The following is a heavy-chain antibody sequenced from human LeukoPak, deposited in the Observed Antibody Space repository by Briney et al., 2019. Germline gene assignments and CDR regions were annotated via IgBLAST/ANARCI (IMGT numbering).Heavy chain of an antibody. CDR2: ISSSSSTI. D-gene: IGHD4-23*01. V-gene: IGHV3-11*04. CDR3: ARGGTTVVNRYSFDY. J-gene: IGHJ4*02. CDR1: GFXFSDYY. Sequence: GGSLRLSCAASGFXFSDYYMNWVRQAPGKGLEWVSYISSSSSTIYYADSVKGRFTISRDNAKNSLYLQMNSLRDEDTAVYYCARGGTTVVNRYSFDYWGQGTLVTVSS.